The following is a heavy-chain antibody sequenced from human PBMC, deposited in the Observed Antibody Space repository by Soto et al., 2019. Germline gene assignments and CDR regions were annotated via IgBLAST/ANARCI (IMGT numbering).Heavy chain of an antibody. CDR1: SGPSSSHN. Sequence: QVQLQQSGPGLVKPSETLSLTCSVSSGPSSSHNWGWIRQPPGRGLEWIGYVYSPGCTSYNTSLKSRVTISADTSTNPISLTLTSVTAADTAVYYCVRQGIGNLHGLVDVWGQGTTVRVSS. CDR2: VYSPGCT. D-gene: IGHD1-1*01. CDR3: VRQGIGNLHGLVDV. V-gene: IGHV4-59*08. J-gene: IGHJ6*02.